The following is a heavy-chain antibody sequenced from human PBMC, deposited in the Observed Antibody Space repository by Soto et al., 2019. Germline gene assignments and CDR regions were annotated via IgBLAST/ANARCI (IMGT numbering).Heavy chain of an antibody. J-gene: IGHJ4*02. CDR3: AKGAAAAGTGAKEQGFDY. Sequence: GGSLRLSCAASGFTFSSYGMHWVRQAPGKGLEWVAVISYDGSNKYYADSVKGRFTISRDNSKNTLYLQMNSLRAEDTAVYYCAKGAAAAGTGAKEQGFDYWGQGTLVTVSS. CDR1: GFTFSSYG. V-gene: IGHV3-30*18. D-gene: IGHD6-13*01. CDR2: ISYDGSNK.